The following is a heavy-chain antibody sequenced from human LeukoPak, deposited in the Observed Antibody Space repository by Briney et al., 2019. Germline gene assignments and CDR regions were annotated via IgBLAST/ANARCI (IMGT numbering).Heavy chain of an antibody. J-gene: IGHJ5*02. CDR2: IREEIGQE. V-gene: IGHV3-7*03. CDR3: ASLDTAKQPLANH. Sequence: PGGSLRLSCVASGLTVSNHWMSWVRQAPGKGLEWVANIREEIGQEYYVDSVKGRFTISKNSAKNSLYLQMNTLRVEDTAMYYCASLDTAKQPLANHWGQGTLVTVSS. D-gene: IGHD5-18*01. CDR1: GLTVSNHW.